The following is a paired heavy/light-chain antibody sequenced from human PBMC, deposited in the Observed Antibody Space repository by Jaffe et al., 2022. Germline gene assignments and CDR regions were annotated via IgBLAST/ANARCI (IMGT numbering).Heavy chain of an antibody. CDR1: GGSISSSNW. J-gene: IGHJ5*02. CDR2: IYHSGST. V-gene: IGHV4-4*02. D-gene: IGHD3-10*01. Sequence: QVQLQESGPGLVKPSGTLSLTCAVSGGSISSSNWWSWVRQPPGKGLEWIGEIYHSGSTNYNPSLKSRVTISVDKSKNQFSLKLSSVTAADTAVYYCARSHYYGSGSYYNEEKRANWFDPWGQGTLVTVSS. CDR3: ARSHYYGSGSYYNEEKRANWFDP.
Light chain of an antibody. CDR2: DAS. J-gene: IGKJ5*01. V-gene: IGKV3-11*01. Sequence: EIVLTQSPATLSLSPGERATLSCRASQSVSSYLAWYQQKPGQAPRLLIYDASNRATGIPARFSGSGSGTDFTLTISSLEPEDFAVYYCQQRSNWPPGITFGQGTRLEIK. CDR3: QQRSNWPPGIT. CDR1: QSVSSY.